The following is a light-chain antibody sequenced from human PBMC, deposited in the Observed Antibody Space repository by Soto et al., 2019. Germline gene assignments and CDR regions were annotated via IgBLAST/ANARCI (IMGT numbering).Light chain of an antibody. V-gene: IGLV2-11*01. J-gene: IGLJ3*02. CDR1: SSDVGGYNY. CDR2: DVS. Sequence: QSALTQPSSVSGSPGQSVTISCTGTSSDVGGYNYVSWYQQHPGKAPKLMMYDVSKRPSGVPDRFSGSKSGNTASLAISGLQAEDEAHYYCCSSAGSYTSVFGGGTKLTVL. CDR3: CSSAGSYTSV.